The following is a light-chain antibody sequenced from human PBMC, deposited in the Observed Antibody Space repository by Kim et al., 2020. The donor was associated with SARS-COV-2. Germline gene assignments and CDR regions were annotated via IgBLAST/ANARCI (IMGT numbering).Light chain of an antibody. CDR1: SGNIASNF. CDR2: EDY. J-gene: IGLJ3*02. CDR3: QSYDATNQV. Sequence: NFMLTQPHSVSDSPGKTVTISCTRSSGNIASNFVQWYQQRPGRSPTIVIYEDYQRPAGVPDRFAGSIDRSANSASLTISGLKTEDEADYYCQSYDATNQVFGGGTQLTVL. V-gene: IGLV6-57*01.